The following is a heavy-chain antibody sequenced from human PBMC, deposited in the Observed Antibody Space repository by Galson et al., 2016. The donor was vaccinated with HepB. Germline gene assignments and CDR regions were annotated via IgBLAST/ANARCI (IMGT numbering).Heavy chain of an antibody. Sequence: SETLSLTCAVSGGSISSSHWWTWVRQPPGKGLEWIGQIYHSGTTNYPPSLKSPVTISVATSKNQFSLNLGSVTAADTAVYFCTRQYTGSYLDSWGQGTLVTVSS. V-gene: IGHV4-4*02. D-gene: IGHD1-26*01. J-gene: IGHJ4*02. CDR1: GGSISSSHW. CDR2: IYHSGTT. CDR3: TRQYTGSYLDS.